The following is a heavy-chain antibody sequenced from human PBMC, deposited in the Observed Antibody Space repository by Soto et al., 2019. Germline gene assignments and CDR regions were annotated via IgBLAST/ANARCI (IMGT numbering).Heavy chain of an antibody. Sequence: ASVKVSCKASGGTFSSYAISWVRQAPGRGLEWMGWINPNSGGTNYAQKFQGRVTMTRDTSISTAYMELSRLRSDDTAVYYCATADVVITAYYYYYGMDVWGQGTTVTVSS. J-gene: IGHJ6*02. CDR3: ATADVVITAYYYYYGMDV. CDR1: GGTFSSYA. D-gene: IGHD3-22*01. CDR2: INPNSGGT. V-gene: IGHV1-2*02.